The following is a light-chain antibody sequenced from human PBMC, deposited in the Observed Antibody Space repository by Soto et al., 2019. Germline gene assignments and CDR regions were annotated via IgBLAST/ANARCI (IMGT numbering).Light chain of an antibody. CDR1: QSVSSY. CDR3: RKRRNLPIT. J-gene: IGKJ2*01. CDR2: DAS. V-gene: IGKV3-11*01. Sequence: EIVLTQSPATLSLSPGERATLSCRASQSVSSYLAWYQQKPGQAPRLLIYDASNRATCIQARFSGSGSGTDYTLIITRLEHEDFAVYFLRKRRNLPITFGQGTKHEIK.